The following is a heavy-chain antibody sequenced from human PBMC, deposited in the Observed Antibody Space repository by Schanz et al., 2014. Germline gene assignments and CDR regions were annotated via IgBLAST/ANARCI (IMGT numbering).Heavy chain of an antibody. CDR2: IIPVLNIA. D-gene: IGHD6-19*01. V-gene: IGHV1-69*02. CDR1: GGTFSSYT. J-gene: IGHJ4*02. Sequence: QLQLVQSGAEVKKPGSSVKVSCKLSGGTFSSYTISWMRQAPGQGLEWMGKIIPVLNIATYAQRFQGRVSITADTSTSTAYMELSSLSSEDTAVHYCASGWGVYDYWGQGTLVTVSS. CDR3: ASGWGVYDY.